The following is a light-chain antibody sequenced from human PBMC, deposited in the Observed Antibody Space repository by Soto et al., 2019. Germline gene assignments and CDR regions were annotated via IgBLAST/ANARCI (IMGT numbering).Light chain of an antibody. J-gene: IGKJ4*01. CDR2: DAS. V-gene: IGKV3-11*01. Sequence: DIEMTQSPATLSVSLGERATLSCRASQSVSSYLAWYQQKPGQAPRLLIYDASNRATGIPARFSGSGSGTDFTLTISSLEPEDFAVYYCQQRSNWPLTFGGGTKVDIK. CDR3: QQRSNWPLT. CDR1: QSVSSY.